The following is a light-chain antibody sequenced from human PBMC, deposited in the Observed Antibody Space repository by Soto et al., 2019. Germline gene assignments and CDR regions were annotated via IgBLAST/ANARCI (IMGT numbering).Light chain of an antibody. CDR2: GAS. J-gene: IGKJ1*01. CDR1: QSVSSN. CDR3: QHYNSYSEA. V-gene: IGKV3-15*01. Sequence: EIVMTQSPATLSVSPWERTTLSFMASQSVSSNLAWYQQKSGQAPRLLIYGASTRATGIPARFSGSGSGTEFTLTISSLQPDDFATYYCQHYNSYSEAFGQGTKVDIK.